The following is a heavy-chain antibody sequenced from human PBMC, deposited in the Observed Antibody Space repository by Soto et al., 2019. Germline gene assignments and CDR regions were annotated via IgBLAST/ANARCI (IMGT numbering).Heavy chain of an antibody. CDR3: ARMMAASGTAFDY. CDR2: IYPGDSDT. J-gene: IGHJ4*02. D-gene: IGHD6-13*01. CDR1: GYSFISSW. V-gene: IGHV5-51*01. Sequence: PGETLKIGCKASGYSFISSWIGWVRQMPGQGLEWLGIIYPGDSDTRYSPSFQGQVNIAADKSTSTAYLQWSSLKASDTATYYCARMMAASGTAFDYWGQRALDTVPS.